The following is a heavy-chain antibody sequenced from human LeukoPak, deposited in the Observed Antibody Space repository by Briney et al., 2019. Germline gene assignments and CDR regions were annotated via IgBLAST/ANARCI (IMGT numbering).Heavy chain of an antibody. J-gene: IGHJ4*02. D-gene: IGHD3-9*01. CDR1: GFTFSSYA. V-gene: IGHV3-23*01. Sequence: GGSLRLSCAASGFTFSSYAMSWVRQAPGKGLEWVSAISGSGGSTYYADSVKGRFTISRDNSKNTLYLQMNSLRAEDTAVYYCAKDFSYDILTGGITGFDYWGQGTLVTVSS. CDR2: ISGSGGST. CDR3: AKDFSYDILTGGITGFDY.